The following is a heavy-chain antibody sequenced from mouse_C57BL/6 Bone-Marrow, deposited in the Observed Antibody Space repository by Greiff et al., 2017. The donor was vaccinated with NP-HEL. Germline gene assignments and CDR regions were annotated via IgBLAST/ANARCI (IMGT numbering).Heavy chain of an antibody. CDR3: TLYYSGSSYGYYAMDY. V-gene: IGHV14-1*01. CDR1: GFNIKDYY. CDR2: IDPEDGDT. D-gene: IGHD1-1*01. J-gene: IGHJ4*01. Sequence: VQLQQSGAELVRPGASVKLSCTASGFNIKDYYMHWVKQRPEQGLEWIGRIDPEDGDTEYAPKFQGKATMTADTSSNTAYLQLSSLTSEDTAVYYCTLYYSGSSYGYYAMDYWGQGTSVTVSS.